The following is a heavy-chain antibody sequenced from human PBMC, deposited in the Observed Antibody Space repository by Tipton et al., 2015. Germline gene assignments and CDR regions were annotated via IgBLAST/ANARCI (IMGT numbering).Heavy chain of an antibody. CDR3: ACQDYDSLTRDYQTVDY. Sequence: LRLSCAVYGGSFSDYYWTWVRQSPGKGLEWIGTISHGGNTFYNPSLKSRVTMSRDTSKNQFSLKLTSVTAADTAVYYCACQDYDSLTRDYQTVDYWGQGTLVTVSS. D-gene: IGHD3-9*01. CDR2: ISHGGNT. J-gene: IGHJ4*02. CDR1: GGSFSDYY. V-gene: IGHV4-34*01.